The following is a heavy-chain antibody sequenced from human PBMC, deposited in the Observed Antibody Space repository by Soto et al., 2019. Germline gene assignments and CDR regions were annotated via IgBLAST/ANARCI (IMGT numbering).Heavy chain of an antibody. V-gene: IGHV3-21*05. Sequence: GGSLRLSCAASGFTFSSYGMHWVRQAPGKGLEWVSYISSSSSYTNYADSVKGRFTISRDNAKNSLYLQMNSLRAEDTAVYYCARAGVGGITMVREIYYYGMDVWGQGTTVSVSS. J-gene: IGHJ6*02. CDR1: GFTFSSYG. CDR2: ISSSSSYT. D-gene: IGHD3-10*01. CDR3: ARAGVGGITMVREIYYYGMDV.